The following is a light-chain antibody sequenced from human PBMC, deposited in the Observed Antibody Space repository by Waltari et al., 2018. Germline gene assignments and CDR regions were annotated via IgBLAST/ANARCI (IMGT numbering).Light chain of an antibody. V-gene: IGLV2-14*01. Sequence: QSALTQPASVSGSPGQSITISCTGTSSDVGGYDYVSWYQHHPGKAPKLMIYEVSNRPYGVSNHFSGSKSGNTDSLTISGLQAEDEADYYCSSYTTSGSPMDVFGTGTKVTVL. J-gene: IGLJ1*01. CDR2: EVS. CDR3: SSYTTSGSPMDV. CDR1: SSDVGGYDY.